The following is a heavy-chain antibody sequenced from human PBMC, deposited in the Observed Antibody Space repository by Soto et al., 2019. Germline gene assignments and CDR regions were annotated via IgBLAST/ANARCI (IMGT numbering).Heavy chain of an antibody. J-gene: IGHJ3*02. Sequence: SETLSLTCTVSGGSISSGDYYWSWIRQPPGKGLEWIGYIYYSGSTYYNPSLKRRVTISVDTSKNQFSLKLSSVTAADTAVYYCARGGYSGYEKDAFDIWGQGTMVTVSS. D-gene: IGHD5-12*01. CDR2: IYYSGST. CDR3: ARGGYSGYEKDAFDI. V-gene: IGHV4-30-4*01. CDR1: GGSISSGDYY.